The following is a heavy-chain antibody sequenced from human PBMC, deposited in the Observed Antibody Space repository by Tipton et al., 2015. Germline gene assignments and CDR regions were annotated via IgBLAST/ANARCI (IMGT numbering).Heavy chain of an antibody. CDR3: ARDLEHGMDV. D-gene: IGHD5-24*01. V-gene: IGHV4-59*01. CDR2: ISHSGNT. J-gene: IGHJ6*02. Sequence: TLSLTCTVSSDSISKYYWSWIRQPPGKGLEWIGSISHSGNTYYNPSLKSRVTISADTSKNQFSLKLNSVAAADTAVYYCARDLEHGMDVWGHGTTVTVS. CDR1: SDSISKYY.